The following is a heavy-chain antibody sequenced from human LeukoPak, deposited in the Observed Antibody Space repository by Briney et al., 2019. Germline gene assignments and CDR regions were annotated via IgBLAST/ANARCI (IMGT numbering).Heavy chain of an antibody. D-gene: IGHD7-27*01. V-gene: IGHV3-74*01. Sequence: GGSLRLSCAASGFSVSGNWMHWVRQAPGKGLVWVSRINSDGSSTNYADSVRGRFTISRDNAKNTLYLQMNSLKGEDTAVYYCATSLGPLTEYWGQGTLVTVSS. CDR2: INSDGSST. CDR1: GFSVSGNW. CDR3: ATSLGPLTEY. J-gene: IGHJ4*02.